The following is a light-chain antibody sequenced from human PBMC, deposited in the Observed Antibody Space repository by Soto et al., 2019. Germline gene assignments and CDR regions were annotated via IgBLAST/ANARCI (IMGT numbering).Light chain of an antibody. J-gene: IGLJ2*01. CDR2: TNN. V-gene: IGLV1-44*01. CDR3: AAWEDSLNGLL. Sequence: QSVLTQPSSASVTPGQRVTISCSGSSSNIGSNTVNWYQQLPGTAPKLLIYTNNQRHSGVPPPFSGSTSGTSASPAISGLQSDDEAAYYCAAWEDSLNGLLFGGGTKLTVL. CDR1: SSNIGSNT.